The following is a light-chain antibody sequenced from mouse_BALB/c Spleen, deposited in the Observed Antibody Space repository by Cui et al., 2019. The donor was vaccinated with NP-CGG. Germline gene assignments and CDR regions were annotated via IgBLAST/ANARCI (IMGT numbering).Light chain of an antibody. CDR1: TGAVTTSND. Sequence: HAVVSQESAFTTSPGETVTLTCRSSTGAVTTSNDANWVQEKPDHLFTGLIGNTNNRAPGVPARFSGSLIGDKAALTITGAQTEDEAIYFCALWYSNHWMFGGGTKLTVL. J-gene: IGLJ1*01. CDR2: NTN. V-gene: IGLV1*01. CDR3: ALWYSNHWM.